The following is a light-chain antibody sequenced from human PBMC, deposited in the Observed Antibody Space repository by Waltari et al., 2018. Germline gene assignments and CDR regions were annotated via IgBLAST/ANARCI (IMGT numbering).Light chain of an antibody. J-gene: IGLJ2*01. CDR2: EVS. CDR3: SSFAGTNNFVV. CDR1: SSDVGGYNY. V-gene: IGLV2-8*01. Sequence: QSALTQPPSASGSPGQSVTISCTGTSSDVGGYNYVSWYQQHPGKAPKPMIYEVSQRPSWVPDRFAGSKSGDTASLTVSGLQAEDDADYYCSSFAGTNNFVVFGGGTKLTV.